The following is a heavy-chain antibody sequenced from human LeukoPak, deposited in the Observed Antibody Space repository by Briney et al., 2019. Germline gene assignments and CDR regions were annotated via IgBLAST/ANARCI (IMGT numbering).Heavy chain of an antibody. D-gene: IGHD3-10*01. Sequence: PSETLSLTCTVPGGSISSSSYYWGWIRQPPGKGLEWIGNVYYSGSTYYNPSLKSRVTISVDTSKNQFSLKLSSVTAADTAVYYCARAGLETYYGKSYFDYWGQGTLVTVSS. CDR2: VYYSGST. V-gene: IGHV4-39*01. CDR3: ARAGLETYYGKSYFDY. CDR1: GGSISSSSYY. J-gene: IGHJ4*02.